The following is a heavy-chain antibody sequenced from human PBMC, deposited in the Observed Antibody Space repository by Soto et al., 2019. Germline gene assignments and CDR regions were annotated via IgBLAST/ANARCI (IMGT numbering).Heavy chain of an antibody. Sequence: SETLSLTCRVSGGFIGGGAHYWHWIRQHPGKGLEWIGYIDDTGSTSYNPSLQSRLTMSVDTSKNQFSLNLRSVAAADKAVYYCAKGRSWGLTHDAFGIWGRGTMVTVSS. D-gene: IGHD3-16*01. J-gene: IGHJ3*02. CDR1: GGFIGGGAHY. V-gene: IGHV4-31*03. CDR3: AKGRSWGLTHDAFGI. CDR2: IDDTGST.